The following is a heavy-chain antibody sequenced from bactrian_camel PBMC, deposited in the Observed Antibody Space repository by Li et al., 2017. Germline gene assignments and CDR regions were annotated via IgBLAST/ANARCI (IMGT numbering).Heavy chain of an antibody. J-gene: IGHJ4*01. CDR2: VDVRADNT. CDR1: GFTFSDYA. Sequence: VQLVESGGGLVQVGGSLRISCAASGFTFSDYAMKWVRQAPGEGLEWVAGVDVRADNTRYSGVAMGRFTISRDNANNTLYLQMNSLQPEDTAMYFCAADGPDDYCQGSYDLYDYNYRGQGTQVTVS. D-gene: IGHD3*01. V-gene: IGHV3S42*01. CDR3: AADGPDDYCQGSYDLYDYNY.